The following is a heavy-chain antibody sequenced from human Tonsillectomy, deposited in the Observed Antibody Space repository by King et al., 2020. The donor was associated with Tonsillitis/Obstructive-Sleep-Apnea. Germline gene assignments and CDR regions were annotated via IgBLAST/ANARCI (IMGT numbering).Heavy chain of an antibody. CDR1: GFTFSSYS. V-gene: IGHV3-21*01. CDR3: ARSIVVVPAFDY. J-gene: IGHJ4*02. Sequence: QLVQSGGGLVKPGGSLRLSCAASGFTFSSYSMNWVRQAPGKGLEWVSSISSSSSYIYYAESVKGRFTISRDNAKNALYLQMNSLRAEEPAVYYCARSIVVVPAFDYWGQGTLVTVSS. D-gene: IGHD2-2*01. CDR2: ISSSSSYI.